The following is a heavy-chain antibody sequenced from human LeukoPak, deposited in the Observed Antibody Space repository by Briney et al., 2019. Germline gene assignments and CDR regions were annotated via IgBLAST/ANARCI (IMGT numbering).Heavy chain of an antibody. CDR3: AKEGYYDILTGYYMTYYFDY. Sequence: PGGSLRLSCAASGFTFSSYAMSWVRQAPGKGLEWVSAISGSDGSTYYADSVKGRFTISRDNSKNTLYLQMNSLRAEDTAVYYCAKEGYYDILTGYYMTYYFDYWGQGTLVTVSS. J-gene: IGHJ4*02. CDR2: ISGSDGST. CDR1: GFTFSSYA. V-gene: IGHV3-23*01. D-gene: IGHD3-9*01.